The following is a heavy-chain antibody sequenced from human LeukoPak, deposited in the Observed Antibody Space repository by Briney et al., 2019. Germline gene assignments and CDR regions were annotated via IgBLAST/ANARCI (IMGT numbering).Heavy chain of an antibody. CDR1: GYTFTGYY. J-gene: IGHJ6*02. CDR3: ARQHQGMDV. CDR2: IIPILGIA. V-gene: IGHV1-69*02. Sequence: SVKVSCKASGYTFTGYYMHWVRQAPGQGLEWMGRIIPILGIANYAQKFQGRVTITADKSTSTAYMELSSLRSEDTAVYYCARQHQGMDVWGQGTTVTVSS.